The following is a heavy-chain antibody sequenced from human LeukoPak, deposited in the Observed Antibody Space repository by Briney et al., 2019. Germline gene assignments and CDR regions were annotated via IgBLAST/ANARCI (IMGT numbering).Heavy chain of an antibody. J-gene: IGHJ5*02. Sequence: GGSLRLSCAASGFTFSSYSMNWVRQAPGKGLEWVSSISSSSSYIYYADSVKGRFTISRDNAKNSLYLQMNSLRAEDTAVYYCAKSEEGSSWYSTTGWFDPWGQGTLVTVSS. D-gene: IGHD6-13*01. V-gene: IGHV3-21*01. CDR2: ISSSSSYI. CDR1: GFTFSSYS. CDR3: AKSEEGSSWYSTTGWFDP.